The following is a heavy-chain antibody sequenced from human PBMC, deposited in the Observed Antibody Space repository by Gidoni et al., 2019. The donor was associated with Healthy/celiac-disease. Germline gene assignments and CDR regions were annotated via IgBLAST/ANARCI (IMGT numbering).Heavy chain of an antibody. CDR1: GFTFSSYA. J-gene: IGHJ1*01. V-gene: IGHV3-23*04. D-gene: IGHD6-13*01. Sequence: EVQLVESGGGLVQPGGSLRLSCAASGFTFSSYAMSWVRQAPGKGLAWVSAISGGGGSTYYADSVKGRFTISRDNSKNTLYLQMNSLRAEDTAVYYCAKALFSSSSPESGFQHWGQGTLVTVSS. CDR2: ISGGGGST. CDR3: AKALFSSSSPESGFQH.